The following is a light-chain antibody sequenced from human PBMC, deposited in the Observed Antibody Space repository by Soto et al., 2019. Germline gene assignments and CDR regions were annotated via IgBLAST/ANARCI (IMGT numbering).Light chain of an antibody. V-gene: IGKV1-39*01. J-gene: IGKJ1*01. CDR3: QQSYSTMAT. CDR1: QSIRTY. Sequence: DFQTTQSPSSLSASIGDRVTITCRASQSIRTYLNWYQQKPGKAPQLLIYAASRLQSGVPSRFSGSGSGTDFTLTISSLQPEDFATYYCQQSYSTMATFGQGTKVEIK. CDR2: AAS.